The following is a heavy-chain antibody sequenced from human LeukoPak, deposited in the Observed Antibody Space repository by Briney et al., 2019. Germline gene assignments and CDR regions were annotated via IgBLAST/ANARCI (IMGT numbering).Heavy chain of an antibody. CDR1: GFTFSSYS. D-gene: IGHD1-26*01. V-gene: IGHV3-21*01. CDR3: ARAVGARFDY. CDR2: ISNSSSYI. Sequence: GGSLRLSCAASGFTFSSYSMNWVRQAPGKGLEWVSSISNSSSYIYYADSVKGRFTISRDNAKNSLYLQMNSLRAEDTAVYYCARAVGARFDYWGQGTLVTVSS. J-gene: IGHJ4*02.